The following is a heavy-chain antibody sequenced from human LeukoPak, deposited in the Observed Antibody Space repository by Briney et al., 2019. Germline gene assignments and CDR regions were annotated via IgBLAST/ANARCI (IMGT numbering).Heavy chain of an antibody. Sequence: GGPLRLSCAASGFTFSSYSMNWVRQAPGKGLEWVSSISSSSSYIYYAVSVKGRFTISRDNAKNSLYLQMNSLRAEDTAVYYCARAQRQQLVTPSFYYYYMDVWGKGTTVTISS. J-gene: IGHJ6*03. D-gene: IGHD6-13*01. CDR1: GFTFSSYS. V-gene: IGHV3-21*01. CDR2: ISSSSSYI. CDR3: ARAQRQQLVTPSFYYYYMDV.